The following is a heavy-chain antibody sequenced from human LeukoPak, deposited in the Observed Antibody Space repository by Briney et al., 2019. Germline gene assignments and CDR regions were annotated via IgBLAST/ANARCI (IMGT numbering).Heavy chain of an antibody. J-gene: IGHJ4*02. CDR2: VSALNGNT. CDR1: GDTFSNFG. D-gene: IGHD5-18*01. Sequence: ASVKVSSTASGDTFSNFGVSWVRQAPGQGLEWMGWVSALNGNTNVAQKVQGRVTLTRDTSTGTAHMELRSLSSDDTAVYYCATLQPAAAHFELWGQGTLVTVST. CDR3: ATLQPAAAHFEL. V-gene: IGHV1-18*01.